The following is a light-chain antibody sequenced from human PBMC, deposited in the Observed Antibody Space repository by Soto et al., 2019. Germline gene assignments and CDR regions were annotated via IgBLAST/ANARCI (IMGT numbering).Light chain of an antibody. V-gene: IGKV1-5*03. CDR1: QSISNY. CDR3: QQYNSYSWT. Sequence: DIQMTQSPSTLSASVGDRVTIACRARQSISNYLAWYQQKPGKAPKLLIYKASSLESGVPSRFSGSGSGTEFTLTISSLQPDDFATYYCQQYNSYSWTFGQGTKVEIK. CDR2: KAS. J-gene: IGKJ1*01.